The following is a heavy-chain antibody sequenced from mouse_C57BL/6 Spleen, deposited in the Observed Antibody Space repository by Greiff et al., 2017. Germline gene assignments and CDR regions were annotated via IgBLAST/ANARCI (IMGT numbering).Heavy chain of an antibody. J-gene: IGHJ2*01. Sequence: QVQLQQSGAELMKPGASVKLSCKATGYTFTGYWIEWVKQRPGHGLEWIGEILPGSGSTNYNEKFKGKATFTADTSSNTAYMQLSSLTTEDSAIYYCARYPLHYYGSSYGLDYWGQGTTLTVSS. CDR1: GYTFTGYW. V-gene: IGHV1-9*01. CDR3: ARYPLHYYGSSYGLDY. CDR2: ILPGSGST. D-gene: IGHD1-1*01.